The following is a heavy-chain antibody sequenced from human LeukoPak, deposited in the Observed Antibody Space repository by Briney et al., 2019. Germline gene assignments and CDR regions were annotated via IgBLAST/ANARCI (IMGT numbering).Heavy chain of an antibody. V-gene: IGHV1-8*01. Sequence: ASVTVSCKASGYTFTSYDINWVRQATGQGLEWMGWMNPNSGNTGYAQKFQGRVTMTRNTSISTAYMELSSLRSEDTAVYYCAIPSGSYYVFDYWGQGTLVTVSS. CDR2: MNPNSGNT. D-gene: IGHD1-26*01. J-gene: IGHJ4*02. CDR1: GYTFTSYD. CDR3: AIPSGSYYVFDY.